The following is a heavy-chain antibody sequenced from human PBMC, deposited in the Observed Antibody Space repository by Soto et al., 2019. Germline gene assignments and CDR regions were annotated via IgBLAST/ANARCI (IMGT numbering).Heavy chain of an antibody. J-gene: IGHJ4*02. D-gene: IGHD3-22*01. CDR1: GSTFSRWS. CDR2: ISRTSDDI. CDR3: ARDYYYDKQSPYYFDY. Sequence: EVQLVESGGGLVKPGGSLRLSCAASGSTFSRWSMNWVRQAPGKGLEWVSSISRTSDDIYYADSVKGRFTISRDNAKNSLYLQMNSLRAEDTAVYYCARDYYYDKQSPYYFDYWGQGTLVTVSS. V-gene: IGHV3-21*01.